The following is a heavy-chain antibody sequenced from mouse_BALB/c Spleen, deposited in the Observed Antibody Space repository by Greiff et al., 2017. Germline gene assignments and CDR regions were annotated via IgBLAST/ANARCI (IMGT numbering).Heavy chain of an antibody. D-gene: IGHD2-1*01. V-gene: IGHV2-9*02. J-gene: IGHJ2*01. CDR3: AREGIYYGNYVRYFDY. Sequence: QVQLQQSGPGLVAPSQSLSITCTVSGFSLTSYGVHWVRQPPGKGLEWLGVIWAGGSTNYNSALMSRLSISKDNSKSQVFLKMNSLQTDDTAMYYCAREGIYYGNYVRYFDYWGQGTTLTVSS. CDR2: IWAGGST. CDR1: GFSLTSYG.